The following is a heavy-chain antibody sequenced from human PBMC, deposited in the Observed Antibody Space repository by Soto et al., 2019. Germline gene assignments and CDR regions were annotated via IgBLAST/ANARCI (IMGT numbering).Heavy chain of an antibody. V-gene: IGHV1-3*01. CDR3: ARDTAPHGDYAGGAFDI. CDR1: GYTFTSYA. CDR2: ISADNGNT. Sequence: ASVKVSCKASGYTFTSYAMHWVRQAPGQRLEWMGWISADNGNTKYAQKLQGRVTMTTDTSTSTAYMELRSLRSDDTAVYYCARDTAPHGDYAGGAFDIWGQGTMVTVSS. J-gene: IGHJ3*02. D-gene: IGHD4-17*01.